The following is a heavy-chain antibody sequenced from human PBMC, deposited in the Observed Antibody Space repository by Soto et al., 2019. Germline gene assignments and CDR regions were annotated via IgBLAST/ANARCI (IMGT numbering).Heavy chain of an antibody. D-gene: IGHD2-2*01. J-gene: IGHJ3*02. CDR1: GFTFSSYA. CDR2: ISYDGSNK. V-gene: IGHV3-30-3*01. Sequence: QVQLVESGGGVVQPGRSLRLSCAASGFTFSSYAMHWVRQAPGKGLEWVAVISYDGSNKYYADSVKGRFTISRDNSKNTLYLQMNSLRAEDTAVYYCARQVDYAFDIWGQGTMVTVSS. CDR3: ARQVDYAFDI.